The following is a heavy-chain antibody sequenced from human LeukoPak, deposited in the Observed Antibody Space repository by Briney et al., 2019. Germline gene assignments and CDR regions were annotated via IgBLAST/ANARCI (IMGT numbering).Heavy chain of an antibody. CDR3: PRGSLLNPRYCTTTTCYSTMDV. V-gene: IGHV1-69*05. J-gene: IGHJ6*04. CDR2: IIPMCGTA. Sequence: GASVKVSCKASGGVFTTYTISWVRQAPGQGLEWMGGIIPMCGTAKYAQKFQGRVTITTDESMSTAYMELSSLRSEDTAVYYCPRGSLLNPRYCTTTTCYSTMDVWGKGTTVTVSS. CDR1: GGVFTTYT. D-gene: IGHD2-2*01.